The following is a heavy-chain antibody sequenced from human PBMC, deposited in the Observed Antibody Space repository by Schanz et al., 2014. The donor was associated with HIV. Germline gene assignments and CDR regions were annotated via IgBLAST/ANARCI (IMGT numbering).Heavy chain of an antibody. Sequence: QMQLVESGGGVVRPGRSLKLSCAASGFSFDNYGMHWVRQAPGKGLEWVAVISYDGTKKHYADSVKGRFTISRDNSKNTLYLQMNNLRAEDTAVYGCARQGLRFSFWLDYWGQGTPVTVS. CDR3: ARQGLRFSFWLDY. CDR1: GFSFDNYG. D-gene: IGHD4-17*01. V-gene: IGHV3-30*03. J-gene: IGHJ4*02. CDR2: ISYDGTKK.